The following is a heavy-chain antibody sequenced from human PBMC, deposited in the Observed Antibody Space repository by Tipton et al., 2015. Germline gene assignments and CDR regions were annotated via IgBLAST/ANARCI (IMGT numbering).Heavy chain of an antibody. V-gene: IGHV4-59*12. J-gene: IGHJ4*02. CDR3: ASSYYYGSGRNY. CDR2: IYYSGST. D-gene: IGHD3-10*01. Sequence: TLSLTCSVSGDSISSYYWSWIRQPPGKGLEWIGDIYYSGSTKYNPSLKSRVTMSVDTSKNQFSLKLSSVTAADTAMYYCASSYYYGSGRNYWGQGTLVTVSS. CDR1: GDSISSYY.